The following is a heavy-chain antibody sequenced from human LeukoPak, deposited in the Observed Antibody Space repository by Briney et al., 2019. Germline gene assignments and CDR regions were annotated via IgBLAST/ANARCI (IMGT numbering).Heavy chain of an antibody. CDR1: GGSISSYY. V-gene: IGHV4-59*08. J-gene: IGHJ4*02. D-gene: IGHD6-19*01. Sequence: PSETLSLTCTVSGGSISSYYWSWIRQPPGKGLELIGFIYYSGSTSYNPSLKSRVTISVEKSKRQFSLKLSSVIAADTAVYYCARRAYSIGFDYIDYWGQGTLVTVSS. CDR3: ARRAYSIGFDYIDY. CDR2: IYYSGST.